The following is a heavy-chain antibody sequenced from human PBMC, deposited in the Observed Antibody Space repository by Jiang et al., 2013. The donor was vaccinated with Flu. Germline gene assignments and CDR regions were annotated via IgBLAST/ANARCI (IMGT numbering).Heavy chain of an antibody. J-gene: IGHJ4*02. V-gene: IGHV5-51*01. D-gene: IGHD3-16*02. CDR2: IYPGGSNT. Sequence: GAEVKKPGESLKISCKASGYSFSDYWIGWVRQLPGKGLEWMGIIYPGGSNTRYSPSFQGQVTISADKSLTTAYLQWSTLEASDTAMYYCATAYDYVWGSYRYTPHYFDQWGQGTLVTVSS. CDR1: GYSFSDYW. CDR3: ATAYDYVWGSYRYTPHYFDQ.